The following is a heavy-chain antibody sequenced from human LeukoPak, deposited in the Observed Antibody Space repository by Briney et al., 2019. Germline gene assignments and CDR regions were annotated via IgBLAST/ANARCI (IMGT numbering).Heavy chain of an antibody. D-gene: IGHD6-13*01. J-gene: IGHJ1*01. Sequence: GGSLRLSCEASEFTISSYWMSWVRQAPGKGLEWVANINQDATDKYYVESVKGRFTISRDNAKNSLYLQMNSLRAEDTAVYYCARARRRSSYLGFQLWGQGTLVTVSS. CDR3: ARARRRSSYLGFQL. CDR2: INQDATDK. V-gene: IGHV3-7*01. CDR1: EFTISSYW.